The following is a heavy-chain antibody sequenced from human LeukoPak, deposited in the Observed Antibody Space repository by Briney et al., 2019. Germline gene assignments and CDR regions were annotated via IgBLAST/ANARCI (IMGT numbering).Heavy chain of an antibody. J-gene: IGHJ4*02. CDR2: ISSSSSYI. V-gene: IGHV3-21*01. Sequence: GGSLRLSCAASGFTFSSYSMNWVRQAPGKGLEWVSSISSSSSYIYYADSVKGRFTISRDNAKNSLYLQMNSLRAEDTAVYYCARGVRPPGIAVAGSGTRYFDYWGQGTLVTVSS. D-gene: IGHD6-19*01. CDR3: ARGVRPPGIAVAGSGTRYFDY. CDR1: GFTFSSYS.